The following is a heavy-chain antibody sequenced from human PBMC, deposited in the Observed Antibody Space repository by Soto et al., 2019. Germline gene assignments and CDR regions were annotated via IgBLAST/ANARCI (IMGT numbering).Heavy chain of an antibody. J-gene: IGHJ6*02. V-gene: IGHV2-5*02. D-gene: IGHD4-17*01. CDR3: AHNHGDYYYYGMDV. CDR2: IYWDDDK. CDR1: GFSLSTSGVG. Sequence: QITLKESGPTLVKPTQTLTLTCTFSGFSLSTSGVGVGWIRQPPGKALEWLALIYWDDDKRYSPSLKSRLNIAKDTSNNQVVLTMTNMDPVDTATYYCAHNHGDYYYYGMDVWGQGTTVTVS.